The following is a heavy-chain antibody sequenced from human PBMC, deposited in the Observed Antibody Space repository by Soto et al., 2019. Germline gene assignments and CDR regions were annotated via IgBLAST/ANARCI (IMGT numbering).Heavy chain of an antibody. Sequence: QVQLVQSGAEVKKPGSSVKVSCKASGGTFSSYAISWVRQAPGQGLEWMGGIIPIFGTANYAQKFQGRVTITADESTSTAYMELSSLRPEDTAVYYCARTLVPAARTVRSYYYYGIDLWGQGTTVTVSS. D-gene: IGHD2-2*01. CDR3: ARTLVPAARTVRSYYYYGIDL. V-gene: IGHV1-69*12. J-gene: IGHJ6*02. CDR2: IIPIFGTA. CDR1: GGTFSSYA.